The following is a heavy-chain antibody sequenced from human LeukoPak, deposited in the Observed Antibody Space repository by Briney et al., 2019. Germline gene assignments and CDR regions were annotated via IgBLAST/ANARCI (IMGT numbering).Heavy chain of an antibody. Sequence: GGSLRLSCAASGFIFSSYWMSWVRQAPGKGLEWVANIKQDGSEKYYVDSVKGRFTISRDNAKNTLYLQMNSLRAEDTAVYYCARCGVGVAAAAANCWGQGTLLTVSS. CDR3: ARCGVGVAAAAANC. V-gene: IGHV3-7*01. D-gene: IGHD6-13*01. CDR1: GFIFSSYW. CDR2: IKQDGSEK. J-gene: IGHJ4*02.